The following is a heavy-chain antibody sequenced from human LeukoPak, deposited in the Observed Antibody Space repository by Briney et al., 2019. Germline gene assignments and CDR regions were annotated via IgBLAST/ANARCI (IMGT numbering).Heavy chain of an antibody. CDR2: IGSGGGT. V-gene: IGHV3-23*01. CDR3: AKTRRWEIAAAGTFDY. Sequence: GGSLRLSCAASGFTFSSYAMSCVRQAPGKGLEWVSAIGSGGGTYYADSVKGRFTISRDNSKNTLYLQMNSLRAEDTAVYYCAKTRRWEIAAAGTFDYWGQGTLVTVSS. J-gene: IGHJ4*02. D-gene: IGHD6-13*01. CDR1: GFTFSSYA.